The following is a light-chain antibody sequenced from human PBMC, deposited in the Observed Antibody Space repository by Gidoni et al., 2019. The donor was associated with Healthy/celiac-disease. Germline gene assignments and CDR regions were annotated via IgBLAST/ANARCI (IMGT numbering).Light chain of an antibody. Sequence: DIQMTQSPSSLSASVGDRVTITCRASQSISSYLNWYPQKPGKAPKLLIYAASSLQSPVPSRFSGSGSGTDFTLTISSLQPEDFATYYCQQSYSTPRTFGQGTKVEIK. J-gene: IGKJ1*01. V-gene: IGKV1-39*01. CDR3: QQSYSTPRT. CDR1: QSISSY. CDR2: AAS.